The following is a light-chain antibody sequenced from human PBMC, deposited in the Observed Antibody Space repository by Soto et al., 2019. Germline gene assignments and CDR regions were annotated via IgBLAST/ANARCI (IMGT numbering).Light chain of an antibody. J-gene: IGKJ1*01. CDR3: QQYNNWPRT. CDR2: GAS. Sequence: EIVMTQSTATLSVSPGERATLSCRASQSVSNNLAWYQQKPGQAPRLLIYGASTRATGIPARFSGSGSGTEFSLTISSLQSEDIAIYYCQQYNNWPRTFGQGTKVEIK. V-gene: IGKV3-15*01. CDR1: QSVSNN.